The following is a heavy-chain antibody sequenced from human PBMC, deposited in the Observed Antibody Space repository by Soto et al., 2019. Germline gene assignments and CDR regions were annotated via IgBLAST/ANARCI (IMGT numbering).Heavy chain of an antibody. D-gene: IGHD1-26*01. CDR2: IWYDGSNK. V-gene: IGHV3-33*01. J-gene: IGHJ4*02. Sequence: GGSLRLTCAASGFTFSSYGMHWVRQAPGKGLEWVAVIWYDGSNKYYADSVKGRFTISRDNSKNTLYLQMNSLRAEDTAVYYCARDRLSPPSGSYSRSGVCYWGQGTLVTVSS. CDR1: GFTFSSYG. CDR3: ARDRLSPPSGSYSRSGVCY.